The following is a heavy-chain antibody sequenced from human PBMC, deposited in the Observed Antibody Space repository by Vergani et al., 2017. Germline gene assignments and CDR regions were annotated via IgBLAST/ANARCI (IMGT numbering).Heavy chain of an antibody. CDR1: GGTFSSYA. D-gene: IGHD6-13*01. J-gene: IGHJ4*02. Sequence: QVQLVQSGAEVKKPGSSVKVSCKASGGTFSSYAISWVRQAPGQGLEWMGRIIPIFGTANYAQKFQGRVTITADESTRTAYMELSSLRSEDTAVYHCARDTSGVAAADSPSFDYWGQGTLVTVSS. CDR3: ARDTSGVAAADSPSFDY. CDR2: IIPIFGTA. V-gene: IGHV1-69*18.